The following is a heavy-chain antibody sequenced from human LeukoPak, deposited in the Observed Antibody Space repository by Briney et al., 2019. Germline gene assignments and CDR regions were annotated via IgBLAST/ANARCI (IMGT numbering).Heavy chain of an antibody. V-gene: IGHV5-51*01. D-gene: IGHD2-2*03. CDR1: GYNFAYDW. J-gene: IGHJ4*02. Sequence: GESLKISCKGSGYNFAYDWIGWVRQMPGKGLEWMGIIFPDDSDTIYSPSFQGQVTISADKSINTAYLQWSSLKASDTAIYYCARSLDTAVVPAAFEYWGQGTLVAVSS. CDR2: IFPDDSDT. CDR3: ARSLDTAVVPAAFEY.